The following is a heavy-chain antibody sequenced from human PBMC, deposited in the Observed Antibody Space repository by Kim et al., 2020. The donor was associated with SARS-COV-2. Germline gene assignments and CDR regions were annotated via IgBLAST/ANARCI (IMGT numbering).Heavy chain of an antibody. CDR1: GFTVSSNY. CDR2: IYSGGST. Sequence: GGSLRLSCAASGFTVSSNYMSWVRQAPGKGLEWVSVIYSGGSTYYADSVKGRFTISRDNSKNTLYLQMNSLRAEDTAVYYCARSFSGYPLDFDYWGQGTLVTVSS. D-gene: IGHD3-22*01. V-gene: IGHV3-53*01. J-gene: IGHJ4*02. CDR3: ARSFSGYPLDFDY.